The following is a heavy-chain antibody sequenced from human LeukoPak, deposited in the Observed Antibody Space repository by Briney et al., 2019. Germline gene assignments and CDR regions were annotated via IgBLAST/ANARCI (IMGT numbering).Heavy chain of an antibody. V-gene: IGHV1-8*03. CDR1: GYTFTSYD. CDR2: MNPNSGNT. J-gene: IGHJ3*02. CDR3: ATPGGMATITGDAFDI. Sequence: ASVKVSCKASGYTFTSYDINWVRQATGQGLEWMGWMNPNSGNTGYAQKFQGRVTITRNTSISTAYMELSSLRSEDTAVYYCATPGGMATITGDAFDIWGQGTMVTVSS. D-gene: IGHD5-24*01.